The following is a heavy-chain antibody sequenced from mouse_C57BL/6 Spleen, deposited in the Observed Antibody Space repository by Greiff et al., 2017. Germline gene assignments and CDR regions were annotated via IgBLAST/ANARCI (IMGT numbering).Heavy chain of an antibody. D-gene: IGHD2-3*01. Sequence: EVQGVESGGDLVKPGGSLKLSCAASGFTFSSYGMSWVRQTPDKRLEWVATISSGGSYTYYPDSVKGRFTITRDNAKNTLYLQMSSLKSEDTAMYYCARDGRGDYFDYWSQGTTLTVSS. V-gene: IGHV5-6*01. CDR2: ISSGGSYT. CDR3: ARDGRGDYFDY. J-gene: IGHJ2*01. CDR1: GFTFSSYG.